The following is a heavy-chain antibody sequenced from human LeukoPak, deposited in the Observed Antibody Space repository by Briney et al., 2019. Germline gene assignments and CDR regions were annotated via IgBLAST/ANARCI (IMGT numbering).Heavy chain of an antibody. Sequence: GGSLRLSCAASGFTFSSYAMHWVRQAPGKGLEWVAVISYDGSNKYYADSVNGRSTISRDNSKNTLYLQMNSLRAEDTAGYYCVVGSSGYRTGDYWGQGTLVTVSS. J-gene: IGHJ4*02. CDR1: GFTFSSYA. V-gene: IGHV3-30*04. CDR3: VVGSSGYRTGDY. CDR2: ISYDGSNK. D-gene: IGHD3-22*01.